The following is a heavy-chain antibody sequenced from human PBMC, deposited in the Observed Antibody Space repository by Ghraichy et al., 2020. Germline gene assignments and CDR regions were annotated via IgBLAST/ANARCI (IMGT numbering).Heavy chain of an antibody. CDR1: GFTLSIFW. J-gene: IGHJ6*02. Sequence: LSLTCAASGFTLSIFWVHWVRQVPGKGMVWVSRINGEGSSTSYADSVRGRFSISRDNAKNTVFLQMNSLRAEDTALYYCMRDWRNYGMDVWGQGTTVTVSS. CDR3: MRDWRNYGMDV. CDR2: INGEGSST. V-gene: IGHV3-74*01. D-gene: IGHD3-3*01.